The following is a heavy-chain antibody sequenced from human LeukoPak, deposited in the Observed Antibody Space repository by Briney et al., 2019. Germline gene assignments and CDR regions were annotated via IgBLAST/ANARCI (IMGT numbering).Heavy chain of an antibody. D-gene: IGHD3-10*01. Sequence: GESLKISCKASGYTFTDYWIGWVRQMPGKGLEWMGIIYPDDSDTRYSPSFQGQVTISADKSISTAYLQWSSLKASDTAMYYCAKTYYYGSGSPADAFDIWGQGTMVTVSS. CDR3: AKTYYYGSGSPADAFDI. CDR1: GYTFTDYW. CDR2: IYPDDSDT. V-gene: IGHV5-51*01. J-gene: IGHJ3*02.